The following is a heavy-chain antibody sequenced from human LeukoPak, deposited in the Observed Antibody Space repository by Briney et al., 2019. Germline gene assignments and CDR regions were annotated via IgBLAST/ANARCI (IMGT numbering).Heavy chain of an antibody. D-gene: IGHD5-18*01. V-gene: IGHV4-59*01. J-gene: IGHJ4*02. Sequence: SETLSLTCTVSGGSISSYYWNWIRQPPGKGLEWIGSIYHSGSTYYNPSLKSRVTISVDTSKNQFSLKLSSVTAADTAVYYCRVDTPFFDYWGQGTLVTVSS. CDR2: IYHSGST. CDR3: RVDTPFFDY. CDR1: GGSISSYY.